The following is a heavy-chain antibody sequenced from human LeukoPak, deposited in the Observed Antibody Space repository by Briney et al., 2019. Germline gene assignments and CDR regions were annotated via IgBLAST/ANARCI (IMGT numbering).Heavy chain of an antibody. CDR3: ARVPEDYYYYYGMDV. Sequence: SETLSLTCTVSGGSISSSSYYWGWIRQPPGKGLEWIGSIYYTRSTYYNPSLKSRVTISVDTSKNQFSLKLTSVTAADTAVYYCARVPEDYYYYYGMDVWGQGTTVTVSS. CDR2: IYYTRST. D-gene: IGHD1-14*01. V-gene: IGHV4-39*01. CDR1: GGSISSSSYY. J-gene: IGHJ6*02.